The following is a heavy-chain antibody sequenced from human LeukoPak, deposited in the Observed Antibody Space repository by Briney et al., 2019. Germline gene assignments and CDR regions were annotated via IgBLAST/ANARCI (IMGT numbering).Heavy chain of an antibody. CDR1: GYTFTSYY. D-gene: IGHD1-26*01. J-gene: IGHJ3*02. V-gene: IGHV1-69*13. Sequence: ASVKVSCKASGYTFTSYYMHWVRQAPGQGLEWMGEIIPIFGTANYAQKLQGRATITADGSTRTAYMELSSLRSEDTAVYYCARKQTVGATHAFDIWGQGTMVIVSS. CDR3: ARKQTVGATHAFDI. CDR2: IIPIFGTA.